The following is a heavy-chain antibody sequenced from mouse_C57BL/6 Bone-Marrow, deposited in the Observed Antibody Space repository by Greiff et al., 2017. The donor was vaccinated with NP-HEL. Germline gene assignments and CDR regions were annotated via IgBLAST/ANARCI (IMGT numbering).Heavy chain of an antibody. CDR1: GFSLTSYG. J-gene: IGHJ3*01. CDR3: ARTGDSNSAWFAY. Sequence: QVQLQQSGPGLVQPSQSLSITCTVSGFSLTSYGVHWVRQSPGKGLEWLGVIWSGGSTDYNAAFISRLSISKDNSKSQVFFKMNSLQADDTAIYYCARTGDSNSAWFAYWGQGTLVTVSA. V-gene: IGHV2-2*01. CDR2: IWSGGST. D-gene: IGHD2-5*01.